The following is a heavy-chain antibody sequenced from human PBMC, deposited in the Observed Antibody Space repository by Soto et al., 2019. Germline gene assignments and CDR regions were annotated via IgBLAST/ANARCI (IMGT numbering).Heavy chain of an antibody. V-gene: IGHV4-30-4*01. Sequence: SETLSLTCTVSGGSISSGDYYWSWIRQPPGKGLEWIGYIYYSGSTYYNPSLKSRVTISVDTSKNQFSLKLSSVTAADTAVYYCARAHDYYYYYGMDVWGQGTTVTVSS. CDR3: ARAHDYYYYYGMDV. J-gene: IGHJ6*02. CDR2: IYYSGST. CDR1: GGSISSGDYY.